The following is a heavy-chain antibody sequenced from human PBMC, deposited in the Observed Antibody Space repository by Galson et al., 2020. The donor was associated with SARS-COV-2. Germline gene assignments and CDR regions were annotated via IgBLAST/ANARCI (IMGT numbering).Heavy chain of an antibody. V-gene: IGHV3-23*01. CDR3: AKDKRDLLDAFDI. CDR2: ISGSGDST. CDR1: GLTFSFYA. Sequence: WGSLRLSCGASGLTFSFYAMSWVRQAPGKGLEWVSAISGSGDSTYYADSVKGRFTISRDNSKNTLFLQMNSLRAEDTAVYYCAKDKRDLLDAFDIWGQGTMVTGSS. J-gene: IGHJ3*02. D-gene: IGHD1-26*01.